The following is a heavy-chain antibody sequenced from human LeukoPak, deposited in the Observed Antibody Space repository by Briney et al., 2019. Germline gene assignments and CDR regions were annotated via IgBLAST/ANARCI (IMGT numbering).Heavy chain of an antibody. J-gene: IGHJ4*02. D-gene: IGHD1-26*01. Sequence: SETLSLTCAVSGGSISSGGYSWSWIRQPPGKGLEWIGYIYHSGSAYYNPSLKSRVTISVDRSKNQFSLKLSSVTAADTAVYYCARVAESWEFDYWGQGTLVTVSS. CDR3: ARVAESWEFDY. CDR1: GGSISSGGYS. CDR2: IYHSGSA. V-gene: IGHV4-30-2*01.